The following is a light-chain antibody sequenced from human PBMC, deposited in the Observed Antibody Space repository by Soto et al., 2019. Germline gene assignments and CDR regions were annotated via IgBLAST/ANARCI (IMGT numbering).Light chain of an antibody. J-gene: IGKJ1*01. Sequence: EIVLTQSPGTLSLSPGERATLSCRASQSVSNNYLAWYQQKPGQAPRLLIYGAYNRATGIPDRFSGSGSGTAFTVTISKLEPEDFAIYYCQQYGSSGTFGQGTKVEIK. CDR2: GAY. CDR1: QSVSNNY. V-gene: IGKV3-20*01. CDR3: QQYGSSGT.